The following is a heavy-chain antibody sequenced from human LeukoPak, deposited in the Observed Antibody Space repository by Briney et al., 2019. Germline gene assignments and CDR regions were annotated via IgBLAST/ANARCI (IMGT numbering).Heavy chain of an antibody. V-gene: IGHV4-34*01. CDR1: GGSFSGYY. CDR2: INHSGST. Sequence: SETLSLTCAVYGGSFSGYYWSWIRRPPGKGLEWIGEINHSGSTKYNPSLKSRVTISVDTSKHQFSLKLSSVTAADTAMYYCARASPEGGYYPSGSPLPVDYWGQGTLVTVSS. J-gene: IGHJ4*02. CDR3: ARASPEGGYYPSGSPLPVDY. D-gene: IGHD3-10*01.